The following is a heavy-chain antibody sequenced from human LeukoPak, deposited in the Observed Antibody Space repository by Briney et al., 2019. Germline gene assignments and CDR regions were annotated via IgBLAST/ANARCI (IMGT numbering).Heavy chain of an antibody. CDR1: GGSFSGYY. CDR2: INHSGST. D-gene: IGHD2-21*01. V-gene: IGHV4-34*01. J-gene: IGHJ6*03. Sequence: SETLSLTCAVYGGSFSGYYWSWIRQPPGKGLAWIGEINHSGSTNYNPSLKSRVTISVDTSKNQFSLKLSSVTAADTAVYYCARRAIHYYYMDVWGKGTTVTISS. CDR3: ARRAIHYYYMDV.